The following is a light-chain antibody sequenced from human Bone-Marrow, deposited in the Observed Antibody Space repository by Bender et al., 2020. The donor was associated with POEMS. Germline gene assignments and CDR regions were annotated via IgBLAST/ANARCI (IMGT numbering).Light chain of an antibody. CDR2: DVN. CDR3: SSYERGGWV. V-gene: IGLV2-14*03. Sequence: QSALTQPASVSASPGQSITISCTGSNSDIGGHNYVSWYQQHPNRAPKLMIYDVNNRPSGVPDRFSGSKSGNTASLTISGLQAEDEADYYCSSYERGGWVFGGGTKVTVL. CDR1: NSDIGGHNY. J-gene: IGLJ3*02.